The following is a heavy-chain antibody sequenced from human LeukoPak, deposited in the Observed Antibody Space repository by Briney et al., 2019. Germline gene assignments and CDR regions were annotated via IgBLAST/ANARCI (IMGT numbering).Heavy chain of an antibody. V-gene: IGHV4-30-2*01. CDR1: GGSISSGGYY. J-gene: IGHJ6*03. CDR3: ARDTTYKNSSSWYPLPYYYYYMDV. CDR2: IYHSGST. Sequence: SQTLSLTCTVSGGSISSGGYYWSWIRQPPGKGLEWIGYIYHSGSTYYNPSLKSRVTISVDRSKNQFSLKLSSVTAADTAVYYCARDTTYKNSSSWYPLPYYYYYMDVWGKGTTVTVSS. D-gene: IGHD6-13*01.